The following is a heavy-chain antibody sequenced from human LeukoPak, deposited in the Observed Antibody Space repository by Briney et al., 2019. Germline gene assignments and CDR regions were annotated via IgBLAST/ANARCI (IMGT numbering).Heavy chain of an antibody. D-gene: IGHD1-26*01. CDR1: GFTFSSYA. Sequence: GGSLRLSCAASGFTFSSYAMSWVRQAPGKGLEWVSAISGSGGSTYYADSVKGRFTISRDNSKNTLYLQMNSLRAEDTAVYYCARDLREVGASGPLDYWGQGTLVTVSS. CDR2: ISGSGGST. J-gene: IGHJ4*02. CDR3: ARDLREVGASGPLDY. V-gene: IGHV3-23*01.